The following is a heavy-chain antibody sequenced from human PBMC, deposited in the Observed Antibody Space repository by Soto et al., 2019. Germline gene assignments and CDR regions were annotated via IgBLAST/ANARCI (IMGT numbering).Heavy chain of an antibody. Sequence: ASVKVSCKVSGYTLRDLSMQWVRQAPGKGLERMGGFDPEDGETIYAQKFQGRVTMTEDTATDTAYMELSSLRSEDTAVYYCATHRSGRFLEWLPEGSLGYWGKGTLVTVYS. CDR2: FDPEDGET. D-gene: IGHD3-3*01. CDR1: GYTLRDLS. V-gene: IGHV1-24*01. CDR3: ATHRSGRFLEWLPEGSLGY. J-gene: IGHJ4*02.